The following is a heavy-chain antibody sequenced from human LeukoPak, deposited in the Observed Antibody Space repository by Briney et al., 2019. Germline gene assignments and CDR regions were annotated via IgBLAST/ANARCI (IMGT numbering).Heavy chain of an antibody. CDR1: GGTFSSYA. CDR3: AKVVPKLYYYYYMDV. Sequence: SVKVSCKASGGTFSSYAISWVRQAPGQGLEWMGGIIPIFGTANYAQKFQGRVTITADESTSTAYMELSSLRSEDTAVYYCAKVVPKLYYYYYMDVWGKGTTVTVSS. CDR2: IIPIFGTA. J-gene: IGHJ6*03. V-gene: IGHV1-69*13.